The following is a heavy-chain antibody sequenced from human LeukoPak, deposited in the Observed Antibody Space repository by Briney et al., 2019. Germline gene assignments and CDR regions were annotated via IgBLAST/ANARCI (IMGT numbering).Heavy chain of an antibody. CDR3: GTIFGVVTPDAFDI. Sequence: PSETLSLTCSVSGGSVSNYYWSWIRQPPGKGLEWIGYIYYSGSTNYNPSLKSRVTISVDTSKNQFSLKLSSVTAADTAVYYCGTIFGVVTPDAFDIWGQGTMVTVSS. CDR1: GGSVSNYY. J-gene: IGHJ3*02. D-gene: IGHD3-3*01. V-gene: IGHV4-59*02. CDR2: IYYSGST.